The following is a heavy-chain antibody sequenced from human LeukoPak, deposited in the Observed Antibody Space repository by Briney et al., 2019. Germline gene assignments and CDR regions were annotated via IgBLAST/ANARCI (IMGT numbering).Heavy chain of an antibody. CDR2: ISNSGSTI. V-gene: IGHV3-48*03. J-gene: IGHJ4*02. CDR1: GFTFSGYE. Sequence: GGSLRLSCAASGFTFSGYEMNWVRQAPGKGLEWISYISNSGSTIYYADSVKGRFTISRDNAKNLLYLQMNSLKAEDTAVYYCARHDGIIELIDYWGQGALVTVSS. D-gene: IGHD2/OR15-2a*01. CDR3: ARHDGIIELIDY.